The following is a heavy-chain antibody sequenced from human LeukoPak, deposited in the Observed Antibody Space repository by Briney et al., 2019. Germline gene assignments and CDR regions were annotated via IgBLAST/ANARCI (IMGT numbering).Heavy chain of an antibody. CDR2: ISAYNGNT. Sequence: ASVKVSCKASGYTFTSYGISWVRQAPGQGLEWMGWISAYNGNTNYARKLQGRVTMTTDTSTSTAYMELRSLRSDDTAVYYCATEAKQQGLGYWGQGTLVTVSS. J-gene: IGHJ4*02. CDR1: GYTFTSYG. CDR3: ATEAKQQGLGY. D-gene: IGHD6-13*01. V-gene: IGHV1-18*01.